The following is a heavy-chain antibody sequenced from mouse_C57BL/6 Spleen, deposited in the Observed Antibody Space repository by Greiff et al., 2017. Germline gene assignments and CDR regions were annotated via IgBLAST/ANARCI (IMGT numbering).Heavy chain of an antibody. CDR1: GYTFTDYE. CDR3: TREFYSNYGFAY. CDR2: IDPETGGT. V-gene: IGHV1-15*01. D-gene: IGHD2-5*01. Sequence: VQRVESGAELVRPGASVTLSCKASGYTFTDYEMHWVKQTPVHGLEWIGAIDPETGGTAYNQKFKGKAILTADKSSSTAYMELRSLTSEDSAVYYCTREFYSNYGFAYWGQGTLVTVSA. J-gene: IGHJ3*01.